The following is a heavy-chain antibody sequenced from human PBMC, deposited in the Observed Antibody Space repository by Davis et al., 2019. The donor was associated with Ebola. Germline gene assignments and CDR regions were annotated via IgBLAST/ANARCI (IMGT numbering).Heavy chain of an antibody. V-gene: IGHV3-73*01. D-gene: IGHD1-14*01. CDR3: TSGNPDY. CDR2: IRSKANSYAT. J-gene: IGHJ4*02. CDR1: GFTFSGSA. Sequence: GESLKISCAASGFTFSGSAMPWVRQASGKGLEWVGRIRSKANSYATAYAASVKGRFTISRDDSKNTAYLQMNSLKTEDTAVYYCTSGNPDYWGQGTLVTVSS.